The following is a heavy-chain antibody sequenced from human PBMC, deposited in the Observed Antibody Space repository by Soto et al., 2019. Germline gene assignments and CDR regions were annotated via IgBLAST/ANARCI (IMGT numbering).Heavy chain of an antibody. V-gene: IGHV1-18*01. CDR1: GYTFTSYG. J-gene: IGHJ4*02. D-gene: IGHD6-19*01. CDR2: ISAYNGNT. Sequence: GASLKVSCKASGYTFTSYGISWVRQAPGQGLEWMGWISAYNGNTNYAQKLQGRVTMTTDTSTSTAYMELRSLRSDDTAVYYCARVYPIHSSGWCFDYWGQGTLVTVSS. CDR3: ARVYPIHSSGWCFDY.